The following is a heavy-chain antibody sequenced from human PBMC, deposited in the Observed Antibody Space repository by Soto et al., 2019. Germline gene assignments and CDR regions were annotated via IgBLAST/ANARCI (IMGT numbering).Heavy chain of an antibody. Sequence: PSETLCLTCAVDGGSFIGYYWSWIRKPPGKGLEWIGEINHSGSTNYNPSLKSRVTISVDTSKSQFSLKLSSVTAADTAVYYCARRDDYGAAYYFDYWGQGTLVTVSS. CDR2: INHSGST. CDR3: ARRDDYGAAYYFDY. D-gene: IGHD4-17*01. CDR1: GGSFIGYY. V-gene: IGHV4-34*01. J-gene: IGHJ4*02.